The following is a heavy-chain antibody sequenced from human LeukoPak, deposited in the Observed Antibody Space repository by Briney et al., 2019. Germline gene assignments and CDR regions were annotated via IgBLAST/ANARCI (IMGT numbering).Heavy chain of an antibody. D-gene: IGHD2-2*01. Sequence: TSETLSLTCDVPGGSFSGYLWSWIRQSPGKGLEWIGEVNYRGSPHYNPSLESRVTISVDTSKNQLSLKLTSVTAADTALYYCSRSGLTGMREYERADYYYNGMDLWGQGTAVTV. J-gene: IGHJ6*02. CDR1: GGSFSGYL. V-gene: IGHV4-34*01. CDR2: VNYRGSP. CDR3: SRSGLTGMREYERADYYYNGMDL.